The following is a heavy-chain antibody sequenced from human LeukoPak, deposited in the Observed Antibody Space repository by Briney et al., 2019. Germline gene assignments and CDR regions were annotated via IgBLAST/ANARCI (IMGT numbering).Heavy chain of an antibody. CDR3: ARDLRITMVRGVRGAFDI. CDR1: GYTFTGYY. CDR2: INPNSGGT. Sequence: ASVKVSCKASGYTFTGYYMHWVRQAPGQGLEWMGWINPNSGGTNYAQKFQGRVTMTRDTSISTAYMELSRLRSDDTAVYYCARDLRITMVRGVRGAFDIWGQGTMVTVSS. V-gene: IGHV1-2*02. D-gene: IGHD3-10*01. J-gene: IGHJ3*02.